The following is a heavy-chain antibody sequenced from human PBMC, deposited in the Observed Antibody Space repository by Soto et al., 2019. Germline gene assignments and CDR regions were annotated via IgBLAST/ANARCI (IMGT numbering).Heavy chain of an antibody. Sequence: ASVKISCKASGYTFTSYAMHWVRQAPGQRLEWMGWINAGNGNTKYSQKFQGRVTITRDTSASTAYMELSSLRSEDTAVYYCAGGGGGSLAPFDYWGQGTLVTVSS. D-gene: IGHD3-10*01. CDR3: AGGGGGSLAPFDY. CDR2: INAGNGNT. V-gene: IGHV1-3*01. CDR1: GYTFTSYA. J-gene: IGHJ4*02.